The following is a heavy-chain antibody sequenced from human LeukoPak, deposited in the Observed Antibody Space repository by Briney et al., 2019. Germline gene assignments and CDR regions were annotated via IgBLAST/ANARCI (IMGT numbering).Heavy chain of an antibody. CDR2: ISAYNGNT. CDR3: ARDNYYDSSGYTGGY. V-gene: IGHV1-18*01. CDR1: GCTFTSYG. D-gene: IGHD3-22*01. J-gene: IGHJ4*02. Sequence: ASVKVSCKASGCTFTSYGISWVRQAPGQGLEWMGWISAYNGNTNYAQKLQGRVTMTTDTSTSTAYMELRSLRSDDTAVYYCARDNYYDSSGYTGGYWGQGTLVTVSS.